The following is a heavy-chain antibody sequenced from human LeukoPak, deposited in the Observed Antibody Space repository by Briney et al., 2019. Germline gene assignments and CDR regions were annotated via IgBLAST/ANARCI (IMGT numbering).Heavy chain of an antibody. D-gene: IGHD2-15*01. CDR1: GGSISSSSYF. V-gene: IGHV4-39*01. Sequence: PSETLSLTCTVSGGSISSSSYFWGWIRQPPGKGLEWFGSIYYCGSTYYNPSLKSRVTISVDTSKNQFSLKLSSVTAADTAVYYCAGGEVDTRLDYWGQGTLVTVSS. CDR2: IYYCGST. CDR3: AGGEVDTRLDY. J-gene: IGHJ4*02.